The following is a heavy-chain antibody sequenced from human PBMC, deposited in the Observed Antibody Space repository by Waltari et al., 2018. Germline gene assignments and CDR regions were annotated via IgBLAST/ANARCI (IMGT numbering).Heavy chain of an antibody. CDR2: NDSGGST. V-gene: IGHV3-66*02. D-gene: IGHD4-17*01. CDR3: ARDWNGDPGY. J-gene: IGHJ4*02. CDR1: GFTVSSNY. Sequence: EVQLVESGGGLVQPGGSLRLSCAASGFTVSSNYMSWVRQAPGKGLEWGSCNDSGGSTYYADSVKGRFTISRDNSKNTLYLQMNSLRAEDTAVYYFARDWNGDPGYWGQGTLVTVSS.